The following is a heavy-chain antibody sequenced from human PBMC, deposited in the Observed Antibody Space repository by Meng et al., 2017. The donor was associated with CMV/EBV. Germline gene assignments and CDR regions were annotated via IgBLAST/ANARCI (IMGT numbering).Heavy chain of an antibody. J-gene: IGHJ6*02. Sequence: GESLKISCAASGFTFSSYSMNWVRQAPGKGLEWVSSISSSSSYIYYADSVKGRFTISGDNAKNSLYLQMNSLRAEDTAVYYCARDRSSVDFWSGYYAYYYGMDVWGQGTTVTVSS. CDR3: ARDRSSVDFWSGYYAYYYGMDV. V-gene: IGHV3-21*01. D-gene: IGHD3-3*01. CDR1: GFTFSSYS. CDR2: ISSSSSYI.